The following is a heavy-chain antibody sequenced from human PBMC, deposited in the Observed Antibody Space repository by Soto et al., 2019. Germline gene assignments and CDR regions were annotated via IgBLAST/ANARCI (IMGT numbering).Heavy chain of an antibody. J-gene: IGHJ6*02. Sequence: SQTLSLTCSISGDSVSSNSAACNWIRQSPSRGLEWLGRTYYRSKWYNDYAVSVKSRITINPDTSKNQFSLQLNSVTPEDTAVYYCASGWQQPHYGMDVWGQGTSVTVSS. CDR1: GDSVSSNSAA. D-gene: IGHD6-13*01. CDR3: ASGWQQPHYGMDV. V-gene: IGHV6-1*01. CDR2: TYYRSKWYN.